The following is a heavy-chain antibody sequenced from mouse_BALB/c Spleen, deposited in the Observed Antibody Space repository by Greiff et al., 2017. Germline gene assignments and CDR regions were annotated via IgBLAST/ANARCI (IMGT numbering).Heavy chain of an antibody. CDR2: IWGDGST. CDR3: ARAPTVVVPGDY. CDR1: GFSLTGYG. Sequence: VQVVESGPGLVAPSQSLSITCTVSGFSLTGYGVNWVRQPPGTGLGWLGMIWGDGSTDYNSALKSRLSISKDNSKSQVFLKMNSLQTDDTARYYCARAPTVVVPGDYWGEGTTLTVAA. D-gene: IGHD1-1*01. V-gene: IGHV2-6-7*01. J-gene: IGHJ2*01.